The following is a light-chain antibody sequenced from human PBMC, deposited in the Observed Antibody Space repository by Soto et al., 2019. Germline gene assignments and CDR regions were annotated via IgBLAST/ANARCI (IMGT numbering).Light chain of an antibody. V-gene: IGKV1-5*01. CDR3: QQYNSYWA. CDR2: DAS. J-gene: IGKJ1*01. Sequence: DIQMTQSPFTLSASVGDRVTITCRASQSISSWLAWYQQKPGKAPKLLMYDASSLESGVPSRFSGSGSGTEFTLTISSLQPDDFATYYCQQYNSYWAFGQGTKVEVK. CDR1: QSISSW.